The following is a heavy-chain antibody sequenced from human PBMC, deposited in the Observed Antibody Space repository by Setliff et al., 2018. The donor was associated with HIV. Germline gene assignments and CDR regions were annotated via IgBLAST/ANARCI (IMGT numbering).Heavy chain of an antibody. V-gene: IGHV3-21*01. CDR2: ISSSGTYI. Sequence: GGSLRLSCAASGFNFNTYSMSWVRQAPGKGLEWVSSISSSGTYIYYADSMKGRFTISRDKAGNSLYLQLNNVRAEDTAVYYCARAFSGYYFDYWGQGTLVTVSS. CDR1: GFNFNTYS. D-gene: IGHD3-3*01. J-gene: IGHJ4*02. CDR3: ARAFSGYYFDY.